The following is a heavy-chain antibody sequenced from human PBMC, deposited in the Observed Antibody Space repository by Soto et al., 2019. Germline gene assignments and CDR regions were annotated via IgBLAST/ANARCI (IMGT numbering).Heavy chain of an antibody. CDR2: INAGNGNT. D-gene: IGHD6-19*01. CDR3: ARDLSGWYFDY. V-gene: IGHV1-3*01. CDR1: GYTFTSYA. J-gene: IGHJ4*02. Sequence: ASVKVSCKASGYTFTSYAMHWVRQAPGQRLEWMGWINAGNGNTKYSQKFQGRVTITRDTSASTAYMELSSLRSEDTAVYYSARDLSGWYFDYWGQGTLVTVSS.